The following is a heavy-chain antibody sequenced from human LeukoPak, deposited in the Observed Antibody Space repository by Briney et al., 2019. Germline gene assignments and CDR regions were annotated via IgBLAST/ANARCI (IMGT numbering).Heavy chain of an antibody. CDR1: GFTLDDYG. CDR2: ISGSGGSGGRI. D-gene: IGHD3-3*01. Sequence: GGSLRLSCAASGFTLDDYGMSWVRQAPGKGLEWVSAISGSGGSGGRIYYADSVKGRFTISRDNSKNTLYLQMNSLRAEDTAVYYCAKGHTTMFGVIIRNYYYMDVWGKGTTVTVSS. CDR3: AKGHTTMFGVIIRNYYYMDV. J-gene: IGHJ6*03. V-gene: IGHV3-23*01.